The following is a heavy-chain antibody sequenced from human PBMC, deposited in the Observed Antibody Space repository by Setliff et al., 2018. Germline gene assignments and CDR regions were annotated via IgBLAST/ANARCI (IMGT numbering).Heavy chain of an antibody. CDR3: ARDGYGDDWNTFVDVYYYYMDV. CDR1: GYSINSGYY. Sequence: SLTCAVSGYSINSGYYWGWIRQSPGKGLEWIGSIYRDGNTYYNPSLRSRVTISVDTSKNQFSLNLSSVTAADTAVYYCARDGYGDDWNTFVDVYYYYMDVWGKGTTVTVSS. V-gene: IGHV4-38-2*02. CDR2: IYRDGNT. D-gene: IGHD5-18*01. J-gene: IGHJ6*03.